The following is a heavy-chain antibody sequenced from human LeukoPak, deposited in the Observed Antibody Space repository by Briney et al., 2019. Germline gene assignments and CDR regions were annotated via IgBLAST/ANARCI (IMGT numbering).Heavy chain of an antibody. Sequence: SGTLSLTCHVSGGSIDSAAWWNWVRQPPGKGLEWIGNIYYSGSTYYKSSLKSRVTISVDTSKNQFSLKLSSVTAADTAVYYCVREGWQWLVHAFDIWGQGTMVTGSS. V-gene: IGHV4-4*02. D-gene: IGHD6-19*01. CDR1: GGSIDSAAW. CDR3: VREGWQWLVHAFDI. J-gene: IGHJ3*02. CDR2: IYYSGST.